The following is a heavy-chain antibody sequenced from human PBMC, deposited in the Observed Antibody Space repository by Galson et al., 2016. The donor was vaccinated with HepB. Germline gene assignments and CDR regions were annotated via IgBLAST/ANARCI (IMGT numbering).Heavy chain of an antibody. CDR1: GDSVSSNSAA. CDR3: AREFAPYDILTGFLNHRLDV. CDR2: TYYRSKWYN. V-gene: IGHV6-1*01. D-gene: IGHD3-9*01. Sequence: CAISGDSVSSNSAAWHWIRQSPSRGLEWLGRTYYRSKWYNDYAVSVKSRIIINPDTPQNQFSLHLNSVTPEDTAVYYCAREFAPYDILTGFLNHRLDVWGQGTTVTVAS. J-gene: IGHJ6*02.